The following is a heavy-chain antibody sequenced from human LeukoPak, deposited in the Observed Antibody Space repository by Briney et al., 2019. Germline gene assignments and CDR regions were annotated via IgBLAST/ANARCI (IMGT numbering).Heavy chain of an antibody. CDR2: IYYSGST. Sequence: PSETLSLTCTVSGGSINSYYWSWIRQPPGKGLEWIGYIYYSGSTNYNPSLKSRVTISVDTSKNQVSLKLSSVTAADTAVYYCARVNLQYYYDSRRYFDLWGRGTLVTVSS. D-gene: IGHD3-22*01. CDR3: ARVNLQYYYDSRRYFDL. J-gene: IGHJ2*01. V-gene: IGHV4-59*01. CDR1: GGSINSYY.